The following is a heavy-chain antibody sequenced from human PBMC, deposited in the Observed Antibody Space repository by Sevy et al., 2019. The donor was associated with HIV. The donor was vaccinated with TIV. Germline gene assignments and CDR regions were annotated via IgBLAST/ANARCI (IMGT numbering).Heavy chain of an antibody. CDR3: ARAGFAVAGPFDY. D-gene: IGHD6-19*01. J-gene: IGHJ4*02. V-gene: IGHV6-1*01. CDR2: TYYRSKWYN. CDR1: GDSVSSNTAA. Sequence: SQTLSLTCAISGDSVSSNTAARNWIRQSPSRGLEWLGRTYYRSKWYNEYADSVKSRITFNADTSKNHFSLQLSSVTPEDTALYYCARAGFAVAGPFDYWGQGTQVTVSS.